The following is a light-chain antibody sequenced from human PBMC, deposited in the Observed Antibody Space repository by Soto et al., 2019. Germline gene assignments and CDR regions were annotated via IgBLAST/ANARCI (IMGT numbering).Light chain of an antibody. CDR1: QSISSW. V-gene: IGKV1-5*01. CDR3: QQYSTYTWT. CDR2: DAS. J-gene: IGKJ1*01. Sequence: DIQVTQSPSTLSASVGDRVTITCRASQSISSWLAWYQQKPGKAPKLLIYDASTLESGVPSTFSGSGSGTEFTLPISSLQPGDFATYYCQQYSTYTWTFGQGTKVDIK.